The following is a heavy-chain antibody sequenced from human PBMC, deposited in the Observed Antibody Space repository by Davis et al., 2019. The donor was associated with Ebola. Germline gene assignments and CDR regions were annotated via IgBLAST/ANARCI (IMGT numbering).Heavy chain of an antibody. V-gene: IGHV3-7*01. J-gene: IGHJ4*02. CDR2: IRLDGSDI. D-gene: IGHD3-9*01. CDR3: ARVDWGGVDY. CDR1: GFTFSGSA. Sequence: GESLKISCVVSGFTFSGSAMTWVRQAPGKGLEWVANIRLDGSDIHYVDAVKGRFIISRDNAKNSLYLQLNSLRVEDTAVYFCARVDWGGVDYWGQGTLVTVSS.